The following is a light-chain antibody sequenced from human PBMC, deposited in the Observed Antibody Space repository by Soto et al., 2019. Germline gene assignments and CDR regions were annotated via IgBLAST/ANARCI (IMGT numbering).Light chain of an antibody. J-gene: IGKJ4*01. CDR1: QGISSA. CDR2: DAS. Sequence: AIQLTQSPSSLSASVGDRVTITCRASQGISSALAWYQHKPGKAPKLLVYDASTLQSGFPSRFSGGGSGTDFTLTLSSLQPEDFATYYCQQFNSYPLTFGGGNKVEIK. V-gene: IGKV1-13*02. CDR3: QQFNSYPLT.